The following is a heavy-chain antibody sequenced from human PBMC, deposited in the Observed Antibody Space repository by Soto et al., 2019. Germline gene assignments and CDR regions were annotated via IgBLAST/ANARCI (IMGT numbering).Heavy chain of an antibody. CDR1: GFTFSNSW. V-gene: IGHV3-7*03. J-gene: IGHJ4*02. D-gene: IGHD7-27*01. CDR3: ARDNRGAFDY. CDR2: MNQDGSEK. Sequence: EVQLVESGGGLVQPGGSLRLSCAASGFTFSNSWMTWVRQAPGKGLEWVANMNQDGSEKYYEDSVKGRFTISRDNAKNPLYLQMNSLRAEDTAVYFCARDNRGAFDYWGQGALVTVSS.